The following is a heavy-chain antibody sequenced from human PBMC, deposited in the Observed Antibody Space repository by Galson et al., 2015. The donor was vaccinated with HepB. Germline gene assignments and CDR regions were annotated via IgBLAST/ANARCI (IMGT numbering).Heavy chain of an antibody. D-gene: IGHD6-13*01. CDR2: IIPIFGIA. V-gene: IGHV1-69*13. J-gene: IGHJ6*02. Sequence: SVKVSCKASGGTFSSYVISWVRQAPGQGLEWMGGIIPIFGIAKYAQKFQGRVTITADESTSTAYMELSSLRSEDTAVYYCAGRPGIAAAGFYYYGMDVWGQGTTVIVSS. CDR3: AGRPGIAAAGFYYYGMDV. CDR1: GGTFSSYV.